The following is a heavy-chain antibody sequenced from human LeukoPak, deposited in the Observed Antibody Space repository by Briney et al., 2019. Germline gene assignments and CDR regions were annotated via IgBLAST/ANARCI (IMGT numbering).Heavy chain of an antibody. Sequence: PGGSLRLSCAASGFTFSSYWMSWVRQAPGKGLDWVANIKQDGSEKYYVDSVKGRFTISRDNSKNTLYLQMTSLRAEDTAVYYCAKNDYYYYMDVWGKGTTVTVSS. V-gene: IGHV3-7*03. CDR3: AKNDYYYYMDV. CDR2: IKQDGSEK. CDR1: GFTFSSYW. J-gene: IGHJ6*03.